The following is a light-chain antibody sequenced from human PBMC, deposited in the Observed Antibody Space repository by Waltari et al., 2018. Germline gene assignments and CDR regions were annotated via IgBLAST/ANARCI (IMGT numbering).Light chain of an antibody. CDR1: QYVKNN. V-gene: IGKV1-5*03. CDR2: KAF. CDR3: QEYDSLPIT. Sequence: DIQMTQSPSTLPASVGDRVTITCRASQYVKNNLAWFHQKPGKAPKVLIHKAFRLESGVPSRFSGSGFGTEFILSISSLQPDDFATYYCQEYDSLPITFGGGTKVEIK. J-gene: IGKJ4*01.